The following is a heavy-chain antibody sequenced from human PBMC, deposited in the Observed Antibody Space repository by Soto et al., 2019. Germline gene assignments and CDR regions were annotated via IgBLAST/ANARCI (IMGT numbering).Heavy chain of an antibody. CDR2: IYNSGST. CDR3: ARVVPYSSSWALESNYGMDV. D-gene: IGHD6-13*01. Sequence: PSETLSLTCTVSGGSISSYYWSWIRQPPGKGLEWIGYIYNSGSTNYNPSLKRRVSISIDTSMNQFSLNLNSVTAADTAVYYCARVVPYSSSWALESNYGMDVWGQGTTVTVSS. V-gene: IGHV4-59*01. CDR1: GGSISSYY. J-gene: IGHJ6*02.